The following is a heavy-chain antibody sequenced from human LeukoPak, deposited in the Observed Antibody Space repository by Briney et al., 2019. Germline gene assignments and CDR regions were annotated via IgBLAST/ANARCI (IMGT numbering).Heavy chain of an antibody. CDR1: GGSFSDYY. J-gene: IGHJ2*01. Sequence: SETLSLTCAVYGGSFSDYYWSWIRQTPGEGLQWIGGIKHSGSTDYNPSLKSRVTMSVDTSKNQFSLKLTSVTAADTALYYCARGILGKGYFDLWGRDTLVTVSS. D-gene: IGHD3-3*01. CDR2: IKHSGST. CDR3: ARGILGKGYFDL. V-gene: IGHV4-34*01.